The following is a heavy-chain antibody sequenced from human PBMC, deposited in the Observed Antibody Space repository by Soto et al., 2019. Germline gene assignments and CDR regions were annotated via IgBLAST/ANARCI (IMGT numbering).Heavy chain of an antibody. V-gene: IGHV1-46*01. CDR3: ARDAPIAAADPNWFDP. Sequence: GASVKVSCKASGYTITSYYRHWVRQAPGQGLEWMGIINPSGGSTSYAQKFQGRVTMTRDTSTSTVYMELSSLRSEDTAVYYCARDAPIAAADPNWFDPWGQGTLVTVSS. CDR2: INPSGGST. D-gene: IGHD6-13*01. J-gene: IGHJ5*02. CDR1: GYTITSYY.